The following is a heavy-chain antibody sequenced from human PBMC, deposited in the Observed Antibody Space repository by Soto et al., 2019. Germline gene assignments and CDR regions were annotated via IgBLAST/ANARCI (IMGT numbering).Heavy chain of an antibody. V-gene: IGHV1-2*02. Sequence: ASVKVSCKASGYIFTSYYIHWVRQVPGQGLEWMGWINPNTGGTNYAQRFEGRVTMTRDTSISTAYIELSSLKASDTAMYYCVVQQKLPWVNYWGQGTLVTVAS. D-gene: IGHD6-13*01. J-gene: IGHJ4*02. CDR3: VVQQKLPWVNY. CDR1: GYIFTSYY. CDR2: INPNTGGT.